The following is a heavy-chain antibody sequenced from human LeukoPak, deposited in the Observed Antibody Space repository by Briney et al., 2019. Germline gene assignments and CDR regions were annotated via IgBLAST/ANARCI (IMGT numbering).Heavy chain of an antibody. D-gene: IGHD5-12*01. CDR1: GFTLSGFG. Sequence: GGSLRLSCAASGFTLSGFGMHWVRQAPGKGLEWVAVISYDGGNTYYVHSVKGRFTISRDNSKNTLYLQMNSLRPEDTAVYYCARGDHSGYDWNYYYYGMDVWGQGTPVTVSS. V-gene: IGHV3-30*03. CDR2: ISYDGGNT. J-gene: IGHJ6*02. CDR3: ARGDHSGYDWNYYYYGMDV.